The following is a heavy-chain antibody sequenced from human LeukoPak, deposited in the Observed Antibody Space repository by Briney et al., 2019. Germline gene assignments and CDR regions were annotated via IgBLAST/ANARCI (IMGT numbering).Heavy chain of an antibody. Sequence: TGGSLRLSCAASGFTFSDYSMNWVRQAPGKGLEWVAVISYDGSNKYYADSVKGRFTISRDNSKNTLYLQMNSLRAEDTAVYYCARDQSSGWYEGWGDFDYWGQGTLVTVSS. J-gene: IGHJ4*02. V-gene: IGHV3-30*03. D-gene: IGHD6-19*01. CDR3: ARDQSSGWYEGWGDFDY. CDR2: ISYDGSNK. CDR1: GFTFSDYS.